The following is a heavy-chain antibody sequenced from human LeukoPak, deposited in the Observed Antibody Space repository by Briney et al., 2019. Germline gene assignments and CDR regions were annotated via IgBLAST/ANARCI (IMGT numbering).Heavy chain of an antibody. CDR3: ARIDYGGKTGYPRYAFDI. J-gene: IGHJ3*02. V-gene: IGHV2-70*11. Sequence: ESGPTLVKPTQTLTLTCTFSGFSLSTSGMCVSWIRQPPGKALEWLARIDWDDDKYYSTSLKTRLTISKDTSKNQVVLTMTNMDPVDTATYYCARIDYGGKTGYPRYAFDIWGQGTMVTVSS. CDR1: GFSLSTSGMC. CDR2: IDWDDDK. D-gene: IGHD4-23*01.